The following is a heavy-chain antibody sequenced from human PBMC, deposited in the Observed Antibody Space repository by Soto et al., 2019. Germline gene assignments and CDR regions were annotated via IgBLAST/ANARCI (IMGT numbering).Heavy chain of an antibody. D-gene: IGHD6-6*01. V-gene: IGHV3-30-3*01. Sequence: QVQLVESGGGVVQPGRSLRLSCAASGFTFSSYAMHWVRQAPGKGLEWVAVISYDGSNKYYADSVKGRFTISRDNSKNTLYLQMNRLRAEDTAVYYCARDGGIAARGWYFDLWGRGTLVTVSS. CDR1: GFTFSSYA. CDR3: ARDGGIAARGWYFDL. J-gene: IGHJ2*01. CDR2: ISYDGSNK.